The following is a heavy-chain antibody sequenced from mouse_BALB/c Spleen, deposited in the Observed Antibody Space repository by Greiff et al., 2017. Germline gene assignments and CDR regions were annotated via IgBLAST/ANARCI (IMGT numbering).Heavy chain of an antibody. J-gene: IGHJ2*01. Sequence: DVKLVESGGGLVKPGGSLKLSCAASGFAFSSYDMSWVRQTPEKRLEWVAYISSGGGSTYYPDTVKGRFTISRDNAKNTLYLQMSSLKSEDTAMYYCARGDYDFDYWGQGTTLTVSS. CDR3: ARGDYDFDY. CDR2: ISSGGGST. CDR1: GFAFSSYD. V-gene: IGHV5-12-1*01. D-gene: IGHD2-4*01.